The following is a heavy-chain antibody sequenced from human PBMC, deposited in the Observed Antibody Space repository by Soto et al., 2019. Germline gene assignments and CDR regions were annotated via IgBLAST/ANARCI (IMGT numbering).Heavy chain of an antibody. D-gene: IGHD3-16*01. CDR2: IWHDGSNK. CDR3: TRAAIRGAPLEY. V-gene: IGHV3-33*01. J-gene: IGHJ4*02. CDR1: GFAFNNYG. Sequence: QVQLEESGGGVVQPGRSLRLSCAASGFAFNNYGMHWVRQAPGKGLEWVALIWHDGSNKGYADSVKGRFTISRDNSKNTLNLQMNSLRVEDTSVYYCTRAAIRGAPLEYWGQGTQVTVSS.